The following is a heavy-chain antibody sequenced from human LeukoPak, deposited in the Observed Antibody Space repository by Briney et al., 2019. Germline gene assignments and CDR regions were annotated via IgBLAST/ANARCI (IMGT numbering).Heavy chain of an antibody. CDR1: GFTFDGFA. CDR3: AKAIEPRAAARPYGMDV. V-gene: IGHV3-43*02. CDR2: ISGDGNRI. Sequence: GGSLRLSCAASGFTFDGFAMHWVRQGPWKDLEWVSLISGDGNRIHYADSVKGRFTISRDNSKNSLYLQMNSLRTEDTALYYCAKAIEPRAAARPYGMDVWGQGTTVTVSS. J-gene: IGHJ6*02. D-gene: IGHD6-13*01.